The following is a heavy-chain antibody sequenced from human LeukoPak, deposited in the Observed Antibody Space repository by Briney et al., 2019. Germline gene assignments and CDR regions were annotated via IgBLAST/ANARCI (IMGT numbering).Heavy chain of an antibody. CDR1: GYTFTSYG. Sequence: GASVKVSCKASGYTFTSYGISWVRQAPGQGLEWMGWISAYNGNTNYAQELQGRVTMTTDTSTSTAYMELRSLRSDDTAVYYCARDRGELRFLEWLLPLDYWGQGTLVTVSS. D-gene: IGHD3-3*01. CDR2: ISAYNGNT. J-gene: IGHJ4*02. V-gene: IGHV1-18*01. CDR3: ARDRGELRFLEWLLPLDY.